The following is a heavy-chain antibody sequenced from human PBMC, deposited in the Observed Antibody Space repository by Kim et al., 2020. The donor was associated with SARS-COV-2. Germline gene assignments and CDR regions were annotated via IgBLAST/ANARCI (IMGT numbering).Heavy chain of an antibody. Sequence: SETLSLTCAVYSGSFSGYHWTWIRQPPGKGLEWIGEITDSGMTNYSPSLKSRVTMSVDTSKNQFSLKLNSVTAADTAVYFCARRLAGVDWWGLGTPVIVSS. CDR3: ARRLAGVDW. J-gene: IGHJ4*02. CDR2: ITDSGMT. V-gene: IGHV4-34*01. CDR1: SGSFSGYH.